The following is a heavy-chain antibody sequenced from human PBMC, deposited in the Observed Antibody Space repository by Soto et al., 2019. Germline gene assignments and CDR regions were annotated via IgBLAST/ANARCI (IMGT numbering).Heavy chain of an antibody. V-gene: IGHV1-2*02. CDR3: ARPPGYISDWYYFDL. J-gene: IGHJ4*02. CDR2: ISPRSGGT. D-gene: IGHD3-9*01. Sequence: ASVKNSCKASGYTFIDYYMHWVRQAPGQGFEWMGRISPRSGGTNYAQKFQGRVTMTWDTSLNTAYMELSSLISEDTAVYYCARPPGYISDWYYFDLWGQGTLVTVSS. CDR1: GYTFIDYY.